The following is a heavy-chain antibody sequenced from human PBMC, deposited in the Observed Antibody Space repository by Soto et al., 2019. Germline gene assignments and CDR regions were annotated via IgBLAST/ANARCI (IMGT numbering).Heavy chain of an antibody. CDR3: VRDRGYWYGMDV. CDR2: IYYSGST. V-gene: IGHV4-59*01. CDR1: GGSISSYY. Sequence: QVQLQESGPGLVKPSETLSLTCTVSGGSISSYYWSWIRQPPGKGLEWIGYIYYSGSTNYNPSLKSRVTIAVDTSKNQFFLKLTSVTAADTAVYYCVRDRGYWYGMDVWGQGTMVTVSS. J-gene: IGHJ6*02. D-gene: IGHD2-15*01.